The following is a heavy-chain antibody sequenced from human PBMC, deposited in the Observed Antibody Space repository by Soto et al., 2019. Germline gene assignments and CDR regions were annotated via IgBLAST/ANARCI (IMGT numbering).Heavy chain of an antibody. CDR2: IYHSGST. J-gene: IGHJ6*02. CDR3: AREPAITMVRGVIMAPDYGMDV. V-gene: IGHV4-4*02. D-gene: IGHD3-10*01. CDR1: GGSISSSNW. Sequence: PSETLSLTCAVSGGSISSSNWWSWVRQPPGKGLEWIGEIYHSGSTNYNPSPKSRVTISVDKSKNQFSLKLSSVTAADTAVYYCAREPAITMVRGVIMAPDYGMDVWGQGTTVTVSS.